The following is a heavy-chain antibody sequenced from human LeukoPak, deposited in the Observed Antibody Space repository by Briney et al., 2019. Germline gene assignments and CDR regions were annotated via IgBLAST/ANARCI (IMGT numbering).Heavy chain of an antibody. CDR1: GGTFSSYA. J-gene: IGHJ4*02. Sequence: SVKVSCKASGGTFSSYAISWVRQAPGQGLEWTGGIIPIFGTANYAQKFQGRVTITADESTSTAYMELSSLRSEDTAVYYCASGIQLWYEFDYWGQGTLVTVSS. CDR3: ASGIQLWYEFDY. D-gene: IGHD5-18*01. V-gene: IGHV1-69*13. CDR2: IIPIFGTA.